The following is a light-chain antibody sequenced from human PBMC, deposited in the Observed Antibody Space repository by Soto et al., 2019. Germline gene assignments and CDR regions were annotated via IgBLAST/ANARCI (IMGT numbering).Light chain of an antibody. CDR1: QDISNY. CDR2: DAS. CDR3: QQYDNLPPGIT. J-gene: IGKJ3*01. Sequence: DIQMTQSPSSLSASVGDRVTITCQASQDISNYLNWYQQKPGKAPKLLIYDASNLETGVPSRFSGLGSGTDFTFTISSLQPEDIATYYCQQYDNLPPGITFGPGTKVDI. V-gene: IGKV1-33*01.